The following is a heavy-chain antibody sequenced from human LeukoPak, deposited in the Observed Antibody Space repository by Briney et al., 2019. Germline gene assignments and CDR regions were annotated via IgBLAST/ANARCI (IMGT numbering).Heavy chain of an antibody. J-gene: IGHJ6*03. D-gene: IGHD3-16*01. Sequence: SETPSLTCTVSGGSINSSDHYWDWVRQSPGKGLQWIGSVYFRGSTYYSPSLKSRVTISVDTSKNQFSLRLSSVTAADTAVYFCGSELRRFYYYYYMNVWGKGTSVTVSS. CDR3: GSELRRFYYYYYMNV. V-gene: IGHV4-39*07. CDR1: GGSINSSDHY. CDR2: VYFRGST.